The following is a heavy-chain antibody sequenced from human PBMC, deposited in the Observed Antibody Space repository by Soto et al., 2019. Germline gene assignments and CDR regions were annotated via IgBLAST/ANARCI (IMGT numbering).Heavy chain of an antibody. CDR3: AHTPSGGVTFGCFDY. Sequence: SGPTLMKPTQTLTITRTFPGFSLSTSGVGVGWIRQPPGKALEWLALIYWDDDKRYSPSLKSRLTITKDTSKNQVVLTMTNMDPVDTATYYCAHTPSGGVTFGCFDYWGQGTLVTVSS. D-gene: IGHD3-16*01. CDR2: IYWDDDK. V-gene: IGHV2-5*02. J-gene: IGHJ4*02. CDR1: GFSLSTSGVG.